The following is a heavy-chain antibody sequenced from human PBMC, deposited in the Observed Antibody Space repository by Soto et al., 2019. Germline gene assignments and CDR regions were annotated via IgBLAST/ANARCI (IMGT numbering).Heavy chain of an antibody. J-gene: IGHJ4*02. D-gene: IGHD1-26*01. CDR1: GASIYSANY. Sequence: SETLSLTCAVSGASIYSANYWNWVRQPPGKGLEWIGQIYHSGSTTYNPSLKSRVTISVDKSKNQFSLKLTSVTAADTAVYYCTRGWEIIDWGQGTLVTVS. CDR2: IYHSGST. CDR3: TRGWEIID. V-gene: IGHV4-4*02.